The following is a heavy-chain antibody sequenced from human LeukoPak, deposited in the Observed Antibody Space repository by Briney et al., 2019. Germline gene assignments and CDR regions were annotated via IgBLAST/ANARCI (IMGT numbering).Heavy chain of an antibody. CDR3: ARPTPIAAHPNDAFDI. D-gene: IGHD6-6*01. J-gene: IGHJ3*02. CDR1: GGSISSYY. V-gene: IGHV4-59*05. CDR2: IYYSGST. Sequence: SETLSLTCTVSGGSISSYYWSWIRQPPGKGLEWIESIYYSGSTYYNPSLKSRVTISVDTSKNRFSLKLSSVTAADTAVYYCARPTPIAAHPNDAFDIWGQGTMVTVSS.